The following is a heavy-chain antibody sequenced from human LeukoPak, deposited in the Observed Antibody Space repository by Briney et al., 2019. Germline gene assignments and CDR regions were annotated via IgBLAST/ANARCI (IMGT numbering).Heavy chain of an antibody. CDR1: GGTFSSYA. Sequence: SVKVSCKASGGTFSSYAISWVRQAPGQGLEWMGRIIPIFGTANYAQKFQGRVTITTDESTSTAYMELSSLRSEDTAVYYCARDWTDYGGNSKAFDYWGQGTLVTVSS. V-gene: IGHV1-69*05. D-gene: IGHD4-23*01. CDR2: IIPIFGTA. CDR3: ARDWTDYGGNSKAFDY. J-gene: IGHJ4*02.